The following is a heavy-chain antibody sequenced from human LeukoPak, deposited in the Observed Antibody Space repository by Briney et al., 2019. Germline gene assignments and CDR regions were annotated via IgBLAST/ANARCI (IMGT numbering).Heavy chain of an antibody. D-gene: IGHD3-3*01. CDR1: GFTFSSYG. J-gene: IGHJ4*02. Sequence: GGSLRLSCAASGFTFSSYGMHWVRQAPGKGLGWVAVISYDGSNKYYADSVKGRFTISRDNSKNTLYLQMNSLRAEDTAVYYCARAIVFGSLDYWGQGTLVTVSS. CDR2: ISYDGSNK. CDR3: ARAIVFGSLDY. V-gene: IGHV3-30*03.